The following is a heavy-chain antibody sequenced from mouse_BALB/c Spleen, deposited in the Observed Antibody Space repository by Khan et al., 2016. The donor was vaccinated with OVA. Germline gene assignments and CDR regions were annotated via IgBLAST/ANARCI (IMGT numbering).Heavy chain of an antibody. CDR1: GYTFTSHT. D-gene: IGHD2-14*01. V-gene: IGHV1-4*01. Sequence: QVQLKQSGAELARPGASVKMSCKASGYTFTSHTMYWIMQSPGQGLEWIGYINPRSGYSNYNQKFNDKATLTADKSSSTAYMQLSSLTSEDSAVYYCARRTTGYTMDYWGQGTSVTVSS. J-gene: IGHJ4*01. CDR3: ARRTTGYTMDY. CDR2: INPRSGYS.